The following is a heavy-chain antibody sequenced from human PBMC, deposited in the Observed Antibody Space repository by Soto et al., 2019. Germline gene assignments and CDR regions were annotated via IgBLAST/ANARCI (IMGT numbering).Heavy chain of an antibody. V-gene: IGHV4-59*11. CDR3: ASYIEGNGGRGS. CDR1: GGSLTGQH. Sequence: QVQLQESGPGLVKPSETLSLTCAVSGGSLTGQHWSWIRQPPGKGLEWIGQIVNSGIARYNPSLQSRVAISIDTSKNRFALRLSSVTAADTAVYYCASYIEGNGGRGSGGQGHLVTVSS. D-gene: IGHD4-17*01. J-gene: IGHJ1*01. CDR2: IVNSGIA.